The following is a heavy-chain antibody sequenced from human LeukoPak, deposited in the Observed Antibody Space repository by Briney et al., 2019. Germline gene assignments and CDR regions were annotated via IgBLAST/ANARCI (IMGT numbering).Heavy chain of an antibody. CDR3: AKMGAVDTPSIDY. Sequence: RRASVKVSCKASGYTFTSYGISWVRQAPGQGLEWMGWISAYNGNTNYAQKLQGRVTMTTDTSTSTAYMELSRLRSDDTAVYYCAKMGAVDTPSIDYWGQGTLVTVSS. V-gene: IGHV1-18*01. CDR2: ISAYNGNT. CDR1: GYTFTSYG. D-gene: IGHD3-16*01. J-gene: IGHJ4*02.